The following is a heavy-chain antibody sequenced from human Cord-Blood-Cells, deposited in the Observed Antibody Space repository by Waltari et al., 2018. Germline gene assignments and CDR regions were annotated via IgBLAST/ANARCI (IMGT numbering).Heavy chain of an antibody. CDR3: AKGIVVVPAAIDAFDI. V-gene: IGHV3-23*01. J-gene: IGHJ3*02. CDR1: GVPFSSYA. D-gene: IGHD2-2*01. Sequence: EVQLLESGGGLVQPGGSLRLSCAASGVPFSSYALSWVRQAPGKGLEWVSAISGSGGSTYYADSVKGRFTISRDNSKNTLYLQMNSLRAEDTAVYYCAKGIVVVPAAIDAFDIWGQGTMVTVSS. CDR2: ISGSGGST.